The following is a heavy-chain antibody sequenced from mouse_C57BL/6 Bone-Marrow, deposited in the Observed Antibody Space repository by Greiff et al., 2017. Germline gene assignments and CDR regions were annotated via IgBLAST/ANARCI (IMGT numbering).Heavy chain of an antibody. CDR2: IYPGSGST. Sequence: QVQLQQSGAELVKPGASVKMSCKASGYTFTSYWITWVKQRPGQGLEWIGDIYPGSGSTNYNEKFKSKATLTVDTSSSTAYMQLSSLTSEDSAVYYCARFITTVVAYYYAMDYWGQGTSVTVSS. CDR1: GYTFTSYW. V-gene: IGHV1-55*01. CDR3: ARFITTVVAYYYAMDY. J-gene: IGHJ4*01. D-gene: IGHD1-1*01.